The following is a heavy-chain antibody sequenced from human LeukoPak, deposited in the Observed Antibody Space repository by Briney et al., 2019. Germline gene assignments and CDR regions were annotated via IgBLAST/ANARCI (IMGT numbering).Heavy chain of an antibody. D-gene: IGHD1-26*01. Sequence: AASVTVTCKASGYTFTGYYRHWVRQAPGQGLEWMGLINHNRGGTNYAQKFQGRATMNRDTYIRAAYMELSRLRSDDTVVYYGARVEYSGSSDAFDIWGQGTMVTVSS. CDR3: ARVEYSGSSDAFDI. V-gene: IGHV1-2*02. CDR2: INHNRGGT. CDR1: GYTFTGYY. J-gene: IGHJ3*02.